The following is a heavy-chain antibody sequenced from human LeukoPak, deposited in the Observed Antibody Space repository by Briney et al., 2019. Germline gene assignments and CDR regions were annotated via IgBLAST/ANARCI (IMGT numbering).Heavy chain of an antibody. V-gene: IGHV3-30*03. CDR3: ARVPNLYYDRGLGAFDI. CDR1: GFTFSSYG. D-gene: IGHD3-22*01. Sequence: QAGGSLRLSCAASGFTFSSYGMHWVRQAPGKGLEWVAVISYDGSNKYYADSVKGRFTISRDNSKNTLYLQMNSLRAEDTAVYYCARVPNLYYDRGLGAFDIWGQGTMVTVSS. CDR2: ISYDGSNK. J-gene: IGHJ3*02.